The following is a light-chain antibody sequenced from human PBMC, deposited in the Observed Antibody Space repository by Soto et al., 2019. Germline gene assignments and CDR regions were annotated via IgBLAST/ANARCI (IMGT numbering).Light chain of an antibody. V-gene: IGLV2-11*01. CDR3: SSYAGNNNLV. CDR1: ISDVAGYNH. Sequence: QSALTQPRSVSGSPGQSVSISCTGTISDVAGYNHVSWYQHHPGKAPKLLISDVTKRPSWVPDRFSGSKSGNTASLTISELQAEDEADYYCSSYAGNNNLVFGGGTKLTVL. CDR2: DVT. J-gene: IGLJ2*01.